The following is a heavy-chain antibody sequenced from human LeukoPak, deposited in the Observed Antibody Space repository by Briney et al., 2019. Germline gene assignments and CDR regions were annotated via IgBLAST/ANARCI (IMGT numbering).Heavy chain of an antibody. J-gene: IGHJ4*02. D-gene: IGHD3-10*01. CDR2: IYYSGST. V-gene: IGHV4-39*01. CDR1: GGSISSSSYY. Sequence: SETLTLTCTGSGGSISSSSYYWGWIRQPPGKGLEWIGNIYYSGSTYYNPSLKSRVTISVDTSKNQFSLKLSSVTAADTAVYYCARLNYYDSGSYYRGSQRAFDYWGQGTLVTVSS. CDR3: ARLNYYDSGSYYRGSQRAFDY.